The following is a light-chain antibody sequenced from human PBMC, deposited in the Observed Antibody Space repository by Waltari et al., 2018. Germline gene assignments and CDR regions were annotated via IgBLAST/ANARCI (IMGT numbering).Light chain of an antibody. CDR1: RDITDY. J-gene: IGKJ3*01. CDR2: DTS. V-gene: IGKV1-33*01. Sequence: DIQMTQSPSSLSASLGDRVTISFQASRDITDYLNWYHQKPGKAPSLLIYDTSNLESGVPSRFSGTGSVTHFTLTLSSLQPEDIGTYYCQQFDSLPFTFGPGTKVD. CDR3: QQFDSLPFT.